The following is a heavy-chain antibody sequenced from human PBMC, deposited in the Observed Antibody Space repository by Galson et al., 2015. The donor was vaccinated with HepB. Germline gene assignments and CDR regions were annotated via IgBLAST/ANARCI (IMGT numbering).Heavy chain of an antibody. CDR1: GYTFTSYA. CDR3: ARSFSSYYRFSYFDY. J-gene: IGHJ4*02. D-gene: IGHD3-22*01. CDR2: INAGNGNT. V-gene: IGHV1-3*01. Sequence: SVKVSCKASGYTFTSYAMHWVRQAPGQRLEWMGWINAGNGNTKYSQKFQGRVTITRDTSASTDYMELSSLRVEDTAVYYCARSFSSYYRFSYFDYWGQGTLVTVSS.